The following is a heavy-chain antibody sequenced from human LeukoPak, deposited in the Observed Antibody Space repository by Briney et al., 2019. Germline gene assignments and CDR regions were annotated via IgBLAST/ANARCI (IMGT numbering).Heavy chain of an antibody. J-gene: IGHJ5*02. CDR3: ANPRPVCSGGSCYLNWFDP. D-gene: IGHD2-15*01. V-gene: IGHV4-39*01. CDR1: GGSISSSSYY. CDR2: IYYSGST. Sequence: SETLSLTCTVSGGSISSSSYYWGWIRQPPGKGLEWIGSIYYSGSTYYNPSLKSRVTISVDTSKNQFSLKLSSVTAADTAVYYCANPRPVCSGGSCYLNWFDPWGQGTLVTVSS.